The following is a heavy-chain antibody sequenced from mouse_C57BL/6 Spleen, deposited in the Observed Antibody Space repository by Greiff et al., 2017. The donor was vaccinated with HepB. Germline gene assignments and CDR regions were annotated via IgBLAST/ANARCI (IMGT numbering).Heavy chain of an antibody. V-gene: IGHV1-39*01. D-gene: IGHD2-3*01. Sequence: VQLKQSGPELVKPGASVKISCKASGYSFTDYNMNWVKQSNGKSLEWIGVINPNYGTTSYNQKFKGKATLTVDQSSSTAYMQRNSLTSEDSAVYYCAAGYGDGYYLFAYWGQGTLVTVSA. J-gene: IGHJ3*01. CDR1: GYSFTDYN. CDR2: INPNYGTT. CDR3: AAGYGDGYYLFAY.